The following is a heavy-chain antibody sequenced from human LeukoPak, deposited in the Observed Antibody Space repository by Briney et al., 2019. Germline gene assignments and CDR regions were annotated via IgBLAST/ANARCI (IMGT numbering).Heavy chain of an antibody. CDR1: GGSISSNTYH. CDR3: ARGYCSSTTCSGVGYMDV. V-gene: IGHV4-39*01. CDR2: IYYSGTT. Sequence: SETLSLTCTVSGGSISSNTYHWGWIRQSPGKGLEWIGSIYYSGTTYYNPSLKSRLTISVDTSKNQFSLSLTSVTAADRAVYYRARGYCSSTTCSGVGYMDVWGKGTTVTVSS. D-gene: IGHD2-2*01. J-gene: IGHJ6*03.